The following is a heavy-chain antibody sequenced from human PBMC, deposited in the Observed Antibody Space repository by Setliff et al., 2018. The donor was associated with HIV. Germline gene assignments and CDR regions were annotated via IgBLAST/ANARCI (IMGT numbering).Heavy chain of an antibody. J-gene: IGHJ4*02. CDR2: IYHSGST. Sequence: TLSLTCAVSGGSISSSNWWSWVRQPPGKGLEWIGEIYHSGSTNYNPSLKSRVTISVDKSKNQFSLKLSSVTAADTAVYYCARARDIAVAGYFDYWGQGTLVTVSS. CDR1: GGSISSSNW. CDR3: ARARDIAVAGYFDY. V-gene: IGHV4-4*02. D-gene: IGHD6-19*01.